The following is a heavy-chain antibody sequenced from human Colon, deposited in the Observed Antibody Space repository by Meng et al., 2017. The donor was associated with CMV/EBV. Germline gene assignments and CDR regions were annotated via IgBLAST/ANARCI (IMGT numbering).Heavy chain of an antibody. CDR2: IIPIFGTA. Sequence: TCRSYASGWVRQAPGQGLEWMGGIIPIFGTANYAQKFQGRVTITTDESTSTAYMELSSLRSEDTAVYYCAAGYDFWSGYYERVYFDYWGQGTLVTVSS. CDR1: TCRSYA. CDR3: AAGYDFWSGYYERVYFDY. J-gene: IGHJ4*02. D-gene: IGHD3-3*01. V-gene: IGHV1-69*05.